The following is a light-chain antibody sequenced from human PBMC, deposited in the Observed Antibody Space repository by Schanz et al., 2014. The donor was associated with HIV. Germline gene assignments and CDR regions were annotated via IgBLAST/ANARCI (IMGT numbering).Light chain of an antibody. Sequence: QSVLTQPPSASGTPGQRVTISCSGSSSNFRSNAVNWYQQLPGTAPKLLIYNTYHRPSGVPDRFSGSNSGSSASLAISGLQSEDEADYYCATWADSLNGWVFGGGTKLTVL. CDR1: SSNFRSNA. CDR3: ATWADSLNGWV. J-gene: IGLJ3*02. CDR2: NTY. V-gene: IGLV1-44*01.